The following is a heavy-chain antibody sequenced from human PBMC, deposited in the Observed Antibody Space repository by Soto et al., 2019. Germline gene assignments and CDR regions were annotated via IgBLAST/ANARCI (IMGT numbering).Heavy chain of an antibody. CDR1: GFTFSSYA. J-gene: IGHJ2*01. D-gene: IGHD4-17*01. CDR2: ISGSGGST. Sequence: EVQLLESGGGLVQPGGSLRLSCAASGFTFSSYAMSWVRQAPGKGLEWVSAISGSGGSTYYADSVKGRFTISRDNSKNTLYLQMNSLRAEDTAVYYCAKDRKFKTTVGDRGYFDLWGRGTLVTVSS. V-gene: IGHV3-23*01. CDR3: AKDRKFKTTVGDRGYFDL.